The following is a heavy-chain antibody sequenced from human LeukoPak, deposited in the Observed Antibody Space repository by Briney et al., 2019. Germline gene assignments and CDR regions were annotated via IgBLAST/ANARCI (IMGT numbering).Heavy chain of an antibody. V-gene: IGHV3-11*01. J-gene: IGHJ5*02. D-gene: IGHD3-22*01. Sequence: PGGSLRLSCAASGFTFSDYYMSWIRQAPGKGLEWVSYISSSGSTIYYADSVKGRFTISRDNAKNSLYLQMNSLRAEDTAVYYCARERDSSGYYHWFDPWGQGTLVTVSS. CDR1: GFTFSDYY. CDR3: ARERDSSGYYHWFDP. CDR2: ISSSGSTI.